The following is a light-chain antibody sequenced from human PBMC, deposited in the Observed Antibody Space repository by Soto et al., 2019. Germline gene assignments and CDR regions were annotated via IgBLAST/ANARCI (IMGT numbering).Light chain of an antibody. CDR1: QSLVHIDGNTY. CDR3: MQATQSYT. J-gene: IGKJ2*01. V-gene: IGKV2-24*01. Sequence: DIVLTQTRLSSPVTLGQPASISCRSSQSLVHIDGNTYFNWLQQRPGQPPRLLIYKISNRFPGVQDRFSGSGAGKDFTLKISRVEAEDVGVYYCMQATQSYTFGQGTRLEIK. CDR2: KIS.